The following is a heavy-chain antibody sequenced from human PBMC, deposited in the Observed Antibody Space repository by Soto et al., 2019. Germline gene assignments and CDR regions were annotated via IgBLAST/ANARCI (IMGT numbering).Heavy chain of an antibody. CDR2: IIPIFGTA. J-gene: IGHJ6*02. CDR3: ARGSRLNYYYGMDV. D-gene: IGHD2-15*01. CDR1: GGTFSSYA. Sequence: SVKVSCKASGGTFSSYAISWVRQAPGQGLERMGGIIPIFGTANYAQKFQGRVTITADESTSTAYMELSSLRSEVTVVYYCARGSRLNYYYGMDVWGQGTTVTVSS. V-gene: IGHV1-69*13.